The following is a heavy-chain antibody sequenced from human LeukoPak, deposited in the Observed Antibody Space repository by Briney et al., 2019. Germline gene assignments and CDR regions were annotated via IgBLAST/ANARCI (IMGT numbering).Heavy chain of an antibody. CDR2: IYSAGST. D-gene: IGHD5-24*01. V-gene: IGHV3-53*01. CDR3: AKGWLQFNY. CDR1: GVTVSSNY. J-gene: IGHJ4*02. Sequence: PGGSLRLSCAVSGVTVSSNYMSWVRQAPGRGLEWVSVIYSAGSTYYADSVKGRFTISRDNSKNTLYLQMNSLRAEDTAVYYCAKGWLQFNYWGQGTLVTVSS.